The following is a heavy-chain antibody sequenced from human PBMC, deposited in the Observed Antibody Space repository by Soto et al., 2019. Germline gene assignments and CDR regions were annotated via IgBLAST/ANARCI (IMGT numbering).Heavy chain of an antibody. CDR1: GFTFSSNW. CDR2: INSDGSIT. V-gene: IGHV3-74*01. Sequence: EVQLVESGGGLVQPGGSLRLSCAASGFTFSSNWMHWVRQAPGKGLVWVSRINSDGSITSYADSVKGPFTISRDNAKNTLYLQMNSLRAEDTAVYYCARGSSSWYVSFDYWGQGTLVTVSS. J-gene: IGHJ4*02. CDR3: ARGSSSWYVSFDY. D-gene: IGHD6-13*01.